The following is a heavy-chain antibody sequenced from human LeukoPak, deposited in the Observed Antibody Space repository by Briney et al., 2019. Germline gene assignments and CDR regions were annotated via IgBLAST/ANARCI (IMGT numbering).Heavy chain of an antibody. CDR2: MNPNSGNT. D-gene: IGHD2-15*01. V-gene: IGHV1-8*01. J-gene: IGHJ4*02. CDR3: ARGAHLHCSGGSCYFDY. Sequence: GASVKVSCKAFGYTFTSYDINWVRQATGQGLEWMGWMNPNSGNTGYAQKFQGRVTMTRNTSMSTAYMELSSLRSEDTAVYYCARGAHLHCSGGSCYFDYWGQGTLVTVSS. CDR1: GYTFTSYD.